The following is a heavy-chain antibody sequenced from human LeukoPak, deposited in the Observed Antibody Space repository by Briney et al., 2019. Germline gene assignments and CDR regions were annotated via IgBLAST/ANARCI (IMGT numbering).Heavy chain of an antibody. Sequence: GGSLRLSCAASGFSVSSNYVSWVRQAPGKGLEWVSALYSGGTTYYADSVKGRFTISRDNFKNTLYLQMNSLRVEDTAVYYCARQVGAITLFEHWGQGTLVTVSS. J-gene: IGHJ4*02. V-gene: IGHV3-53*01. D-gene: IGHD1-26*01. CDR1: GFSVSSNY. CDR3: ARQVGAITLFEH. CDR2: LYSGGTT.